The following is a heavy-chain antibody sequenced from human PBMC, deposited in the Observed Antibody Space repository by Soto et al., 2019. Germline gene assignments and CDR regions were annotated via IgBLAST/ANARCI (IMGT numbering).Heavy chain of an antibody. CDR2: IDAGKGKT. CDR3: ATGIELSEGRYFQH. CDR1: GYTFTGHA. V-gene: IGHV1-3*01. J-gene: IGHJ1*01. D-gene: IGHD1-1*01. Sequence: QVQLVQSGAEVKKPGASVKLSCKASGYTFTGHAMHWVRQAPGQRLEWMGWIDAGKGKTKYSQKFQGRLTITRDTSANTAYMELTSLRSEDTAVYSCATGIELSEGRYFQHWGQGSLVTVTS.